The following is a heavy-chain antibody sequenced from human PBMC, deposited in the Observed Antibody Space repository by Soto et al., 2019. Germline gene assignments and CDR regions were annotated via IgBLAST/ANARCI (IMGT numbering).Heavy chain of an antibody. CDR1: GFTFSSYA. CDR2: ISGSGGST. J-gene: IGHJ3*02. CDR3: AKVPARGFWETLSRGAFDI. D-gene: IGHD3-10*01. Sequence: GGSLRISCAASGFTFSSYAMSWVRQAPGKGLEWVSAISGSGGSTYYADSVKGRFTISRDNSKNTLYLQMNSLRAEDTAVYYCAKVPARGFWETLSRGAFDIWGQGTMVTVSS. V-gene: IGHV3-23*01.